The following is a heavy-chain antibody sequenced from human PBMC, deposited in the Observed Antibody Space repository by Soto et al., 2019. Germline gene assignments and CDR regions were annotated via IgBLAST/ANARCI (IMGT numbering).Heavy chain of an antibody. J-gene: IGHJ4*02. Sequence: GGSLRLSCAASGFAFSTYAMTWVRQAPGKGLEWVSVISGSGGSSYYAASVKGRFTISRDNSKNTLFLQMNSLRAEDTAVYYCAKERATTTAFDYWGQGALVTVSS. D-gene: IGHD4-17*01. CDR1: GFAFSTYA. CDR2: ISGSGGSS. CDR3: AKERATTTAFDY. V-gene: IGHV3-23*01.